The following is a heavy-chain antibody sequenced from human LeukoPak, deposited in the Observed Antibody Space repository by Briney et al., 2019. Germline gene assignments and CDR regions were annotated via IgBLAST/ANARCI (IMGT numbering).Heavy chain of an antibody. CDR2: IRTDGYER. CDR1: GFSFDTDW. CDR3: SGRAGLSSIY. J-gene: IGHJ4*02. Sequence: PGRSLRLSCHASGFSFDTDWMNCASHAPGKGLEWLANIRTDGYERFYVESVKGRLAISRDNAKNAVYLQMNNLRAEDTVVYYCSGRAGLSSIYWGQGILVTV. V-gene: IGHV3-7*01. D-gene: IGHD2-2*01.